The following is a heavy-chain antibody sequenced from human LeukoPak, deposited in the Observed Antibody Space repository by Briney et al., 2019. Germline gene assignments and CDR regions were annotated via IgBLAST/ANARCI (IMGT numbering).Heavy chain of an antibody. Sequence: GGSLRLSCAASGFIFSTYWMSWVRQAPGKGPEWVANIRQDGSEEYYVDSVKGRFTISRDNAKNTLYLQMNSLRAEDTAVYYCASDFRLRPSWGQGTLVTVSS. J-gene: IGHJ5*02. CDR1: GFIFSTYW. CDR3: ASDFRLRPS. D-gene: IGHD4-17*01. V-gene: IGHV3-7*01. CDR2: IRQDGSEE.